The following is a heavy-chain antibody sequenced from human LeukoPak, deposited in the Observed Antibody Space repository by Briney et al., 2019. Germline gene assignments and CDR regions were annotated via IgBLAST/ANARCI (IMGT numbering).Heavy chain of an antibody. CDR2: INPNSGGT. CDR1: GYTFTGYY. V-gene: IGHV1-2*02. Sequence: GASVKVSCKASGYTFTGYYMHWVRQAPGQGLEWMGWINPNSGGTNYAQKFQGRVTMTRDTSISTAYMELSSLRSEDTAVYYCARSPLYRASWYGSSYYYYYMDVWGKGTTVTISS. D-gene: IGHD6-13*01. CDR3: ARSPLYRASWYGSSYYYYYMDV. J-gene: IGHJ6*03.